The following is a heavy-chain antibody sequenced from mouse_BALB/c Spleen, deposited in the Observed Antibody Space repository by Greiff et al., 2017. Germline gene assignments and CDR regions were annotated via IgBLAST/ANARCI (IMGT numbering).Heavy chain of an antibody. CDR3: ARDRGSSYAMDY. J-gene: IGHJ4*01. V-gene: IGHV5-4*02. CDR1: GFTFSDYY. D-gene: IGHD1-3*01. CDR2: ISDGGSYT. Sequence: EVKLMESGGGLVKPGGSLKLSCAASGFTFSDYYMYWVRQTPEKRLECVATISDGGSYTYYPDSVKGRFTISRDNAKNNLYLQMSSLKSEDTAMYYCARDRGSSYAMDYWGQGTSVTVSS.